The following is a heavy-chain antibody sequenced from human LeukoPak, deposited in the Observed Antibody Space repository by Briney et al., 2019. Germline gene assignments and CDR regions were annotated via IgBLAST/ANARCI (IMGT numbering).Heavy chain of an antibody. CDR3: ARVFSSGWDY. Sequence: GGSLRLSCAASGFTFSDYYMSWIRQAPGKGLEWVSYISSSGSTINQADSVKGRFTISRDNAKNSLYLQMNTLRAEDTAVYFCARVFSSGWDYWGQGTLVTVSS. V-gene: IGHV3-11*01. CDR1: GFTFSDYY. D-gene: IGHD6-19*01. J-gene: IGHJ4*02. CDR2: ISSSGSTI.